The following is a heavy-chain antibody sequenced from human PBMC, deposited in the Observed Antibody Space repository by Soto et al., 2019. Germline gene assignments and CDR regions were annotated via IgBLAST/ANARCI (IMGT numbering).Heavy chain of an antibody. CDR1: GGAITSYY. CDR2: VYSTGST. CDR3: ARDEYYDSNNWFDH. J-gene: IGHJ5*02. D-gene: IGHD3-22*01. V-gene: IGHV4-4*07. Sequence: SETLSLTSTVSGGAITSYYWIWIRQPVGEGLQWIGRVYSTGSTNYNPSLRSRVTMSVDTSQNQFFLRLSSVTAADTAVYYCARDEYYDSNNWFDHWGQGILVTVSS.